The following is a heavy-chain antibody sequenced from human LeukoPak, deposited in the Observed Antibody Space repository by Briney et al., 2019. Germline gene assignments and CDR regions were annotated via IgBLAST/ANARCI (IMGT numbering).Heavy chain of an antibody. D-gene: IGHD2-2*01. CDR3: AKEKYQLLQHYFQH. V-gene: IGHV3-48*01. J-gene: IGHJ1*01. CDR2: ISSSSSTI. Sequence: GGSLRLSCAASGFTFSNYHMNWVRQAPGKGLEWVSYISSSSSTIYYADSVKGRFTISRDNSKNTLYLQMNSLRAEDTAVYYCAKEKYQLLQHYFQHWGQGTLVTVSS. CDR1: GFTFSNYH.